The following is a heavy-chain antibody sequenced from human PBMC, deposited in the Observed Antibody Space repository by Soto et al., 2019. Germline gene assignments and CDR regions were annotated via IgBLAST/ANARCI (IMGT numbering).Heavy chain of an antibody. CDR3: AKCNQQQLVHRYYYYYYMDV. V-gene: IGHV3-23*01. J-gene: IGHJ6*03. D-gene: IGHD6-13*01. Sequence: PGGSLRLSCAASGFTFSSYAMSWVRQAPGKGLEWVSAISGSGGSTYYADSVKGRFTISRDSSKNTLYLQMNSLRAEDTAVYYCAKCNQQQLVHRYYYYYYMDVWGKGTTVTVSS. CDR2: ISGSGGST. CDR1: GFTFSSYA.